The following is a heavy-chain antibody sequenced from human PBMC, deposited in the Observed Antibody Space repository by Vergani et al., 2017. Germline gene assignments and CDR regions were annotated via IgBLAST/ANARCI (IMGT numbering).Heavy chain of an antibody. CDR1: GFTFNSYG. Sequence: QVQLVESGGGVVQPGRSLRLSCAASGFTFNSYGMHWVRQAPGKGLEWVSAISGSGGSTYYADSVKGRFTISRDNSKNTLYLQMNSLRAEDTAVYYCAREEGGGTVDYWGQGTLVTVSS. CDR2: ISGSGGST. CDR3: AREEGGGTVDY. D-gene: IGHD3-16*01. V-gene: IGHV3-NL1*01. J-gene: IGHJ4*02.